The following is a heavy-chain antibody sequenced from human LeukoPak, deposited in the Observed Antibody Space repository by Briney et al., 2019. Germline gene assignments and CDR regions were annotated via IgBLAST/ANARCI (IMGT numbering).Heavy chain of an antibody. J-gene: IGHJ3*02. CDR2: VHYSGSI. V-gene: IGHV4-59*08. CDR1: GDSISSYY. Sequence: SETLSLTCTVSGDSISSYYWSWIRQPPGKGLEWIGYVHYSGSINYNPSLKSRITISVDTSKNEFSLKLSSVTAADTAVYYCARQPGATAAFDIWGQGTTVTVSA. D-gene: IGHD5-18*01. CDR3: ARQPGATAAFDI.